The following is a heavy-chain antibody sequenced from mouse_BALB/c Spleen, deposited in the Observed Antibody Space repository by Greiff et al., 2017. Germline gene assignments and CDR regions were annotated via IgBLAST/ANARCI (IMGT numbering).Heavy chain of an antibody. J-gene: IGHJ1*01. CDR2: ISYSGST. D-gene: IGHD2-3*01. V-gene: IGHV3-2*02. CDR3: ARFGYYEGYFDV. CDR1: GYSITSDYA. Sequence: EVKLVESGPGLVKPSQSLSLTCTVTGYSITSDYAWNWIRQFPGNKLEWMGYISYSGSTSYNPSLKSRISITRDTSKNQFFLQLNSVTTEDTATYYCARFGYYEGYFDVWGAGTTVTVSS.